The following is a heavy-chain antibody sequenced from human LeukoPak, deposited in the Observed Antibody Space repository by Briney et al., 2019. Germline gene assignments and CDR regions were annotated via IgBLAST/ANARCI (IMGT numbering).Heavy chain of an antibody. J-gene: IGHJ5*02. V-gene: IGHV5-51*01. D-gene: IGHD5-12*01. CDR3: ARRSGSSGHNWFDP. CDR2: IYPGNSDT. Sequence: PGESRKISCKGSGYSFTTYWIGWVRQMPGKGLEGMGIIYPGNSDTRYSPSFQGQVTISADKSIGTAYLQWSSLKASDTAMYYCARRSGSSGHNWFDPWGQGTLVTVSS. CDR1: GYSFTTYW.